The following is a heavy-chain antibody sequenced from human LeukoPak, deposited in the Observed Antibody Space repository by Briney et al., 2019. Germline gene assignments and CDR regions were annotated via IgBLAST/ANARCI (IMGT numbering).Heavy chain of an antibody. CDR1: GGSTSSYY. Sequence: SETLSLTCTVSGGSTSSYYWSWIRQPAGKGLEWIGRIYTSGSTNYNPSLKSRVTMSVDTSKNQFSLKLSSVTAADTAVYYCARLWRYCSSTSCGYGMDVWGQGTTVTVSS. V-gene: IGHV4-4*07. D-gene: IGHD2-2*01. CDR3: ARLWRYCSSTSCGYGMDV. CDR2: IYTSGST. J-gene: IGHJ6*02.